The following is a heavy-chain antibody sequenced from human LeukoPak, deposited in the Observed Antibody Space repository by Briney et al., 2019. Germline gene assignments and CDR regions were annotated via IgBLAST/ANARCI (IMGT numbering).Heavy chain of an antibody. D-gene: IGHD6-13*01. J-gene: IGHJ4*02. CDR2: IYSSGST. CDR1: GDSISRGSYY. Sequence: SQTLSLTCTVSGDSISRGSYYWSWIRQPAGKGAEWIGRIYSSGSTNYNPSLKSRVTISVDTSKNPFSLELSSVTAADTAVYYCARDIYGSSWYGLFDYWGQGTLVTVSS. V-gene: IGHV4-61*02. CDR3: ARDIYGSSWYGLFDY.